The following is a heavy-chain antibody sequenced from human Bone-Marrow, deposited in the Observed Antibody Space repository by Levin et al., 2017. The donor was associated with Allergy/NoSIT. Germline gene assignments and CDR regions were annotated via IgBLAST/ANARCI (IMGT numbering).Heavy chain of an antibody. Sequence: VASVKVSCKASGYTLTSYRMHWVRQAPGQSLEVMGWINTGNGNTRYSQQFQGRVTITRDTSASTVYMELSSLRSEDTAVYYCAVMVYVTDFDYWGQGTLVTVSS. CDR1: GYTLTSYR. CDR3: AVMVYVTDFDY. V-gene: IGHV1-3*04. J-gene: IGHJ4*02. D-gene: IGHD2-8*01. CDR2: INTGNGNT.